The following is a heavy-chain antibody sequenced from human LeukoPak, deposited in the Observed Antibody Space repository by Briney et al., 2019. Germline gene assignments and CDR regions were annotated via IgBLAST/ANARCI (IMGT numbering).Heavy chain of an antibody. CDR1: GFTFSSYS. J-gene: IGHJ4*02. D-gene: IGHD2-15*01. CDR3: ARVMDCSGGSCYPHFDY. V-gene: IGHV3-21*01. CDR2: ISSSSSYI. Sequence: GGSLRLSCAASGFTFSSYSMNWVRQAPGKGLEWVSSISSSSSYIYYADSVKGRFTISRDNAKNSLYLQMNSLRAEDTAVYYCARVMDCSGGSCYPHFDYWGQGTLVTVSS.